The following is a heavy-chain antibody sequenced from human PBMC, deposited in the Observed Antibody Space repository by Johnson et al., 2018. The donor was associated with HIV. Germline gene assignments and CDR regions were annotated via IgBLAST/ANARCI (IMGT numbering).Heavy chain of an antibody. CDR3: AKDGTMTWAFDI. CDR2: ISGSGGST. CDR1: GFTFSSYA. Sequence: VQLVESGGGLVQPGGSLRLSCAASGFTFSSYAMSWVRKAPGKGLEWVSAISGSGGSTYYADSVKGRFTISRDNSKNTLYLQMHSLRAEDTSVYYCAKDGTMTWAFDIWDQGTMVTVSS. J-gene: IGHJ3*02. D-gene: IGHD1-1*01. V-gene: IGHV3-23*04.